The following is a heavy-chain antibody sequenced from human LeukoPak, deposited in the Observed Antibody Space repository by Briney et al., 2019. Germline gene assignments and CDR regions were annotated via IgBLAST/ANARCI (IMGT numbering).Heavy chain of an antibody. V-gene: IGHV3-21*01. Sequence: GGSLRLSCAASGFTFSSYAMSWVRQAPGKGPEWVSSISSSSSYIYYADSVKGRFTISRDNAKNSLYLQMNSLRAEDTAVYYCALPRYDSSGYYGWGQGTLVTVSS. CDR2: ISSSSSYI. J-gene: IGHJ4*02. D-gene: IGHD3-22*01. CDR1: GFTFSSYA. CDR3: ALPRYDSSGYYG.